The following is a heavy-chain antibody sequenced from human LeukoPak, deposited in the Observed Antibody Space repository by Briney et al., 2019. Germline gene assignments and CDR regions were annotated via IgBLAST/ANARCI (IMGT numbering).Heavy chain of an antibody. V-gene: IGHV3-23*01. CDR3: AKVRPFTPIAVVPEYFDY. D-gene: IGHD3-22*01. CDR2: ISGNGGST. Sequence: PGGSLRLSCAVSGFTFSDYAITWVRQAPGKGLEWVSHISGNGGSTSYADSVRGRFTVSRDNSKNMLYLQMNSLRVDDTAVYYSAKVRPFTPIAVVPEYFDYWGQGTLVAVSS. CDR1: GFTFSDYA. J-gene: IGHJ4*02.